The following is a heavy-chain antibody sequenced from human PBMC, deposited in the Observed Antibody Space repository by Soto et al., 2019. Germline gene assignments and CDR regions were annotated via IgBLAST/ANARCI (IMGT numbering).Heavy chain of an antibody. J-gene: IGHJ4*02. V-gene: IGHV3-23*01. CDR3: AKGPPGAAARTEPHSDH. CDR1: GFSFSSYA. Sequence: EVQLLESGGGVVQPGGSLRLSCAPSGFSFSSYAMNWVRQAPGKGLEWVSAITTSGGTRYYTDSVKGRFTISRDNSKNTLYQQMNSVGAEATAIYYCAKGPPGAAARTEPHSDHWGQGTLVTVSS. CDR2: ITTSGGTR. D-gene: IGHD6-25*01.